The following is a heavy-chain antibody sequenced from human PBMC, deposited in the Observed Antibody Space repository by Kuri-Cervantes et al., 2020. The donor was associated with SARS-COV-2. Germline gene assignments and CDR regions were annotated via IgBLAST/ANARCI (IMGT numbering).Heavy chain of an antibody. D-gene: IGHD6-13*01. Sequence: GGSLRLSCAASGFTVSSNYMSWVRQAPGKGLEWVSSISSSSSYIYYADSVKGRFIISRDNAKNSLYLQMNSLRAEDTAVYYCARDPYSSSWYRYYYGMDVWGQGTTVTVSS. CDR2: ISSSSSYI. V-gene: IGHV3-21*01. CDR1: GFTVSSNY. J-gene: IGHJ6*02. CDR3: ARDPYSSSWYRYYYGMDV.